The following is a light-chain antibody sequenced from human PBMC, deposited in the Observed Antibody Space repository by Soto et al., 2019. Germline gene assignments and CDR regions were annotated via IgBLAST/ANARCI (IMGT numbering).Light chain of an antibody. J-gene: IGLJ3*02. V-gene: IGLV2-14*01. Sequence: QSVLTQPASVSGSPGQSITISCTGTSSDGGAYNYVSWYQQHPDKAPKLMIFEVSDRPSGVSNRFSGSNSGNTASLTISGLQAEDEADYFCSSYTSNSTLVFGGGTKLTVL. CDR3: SSYTSNSTLV. CDR1: SSDGGAYNY. CDR2: EVS.